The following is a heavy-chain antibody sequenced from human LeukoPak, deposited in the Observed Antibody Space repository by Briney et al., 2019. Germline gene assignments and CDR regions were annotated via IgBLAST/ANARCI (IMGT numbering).Heavy chain of an antibody. J-gene: IGHJ6*02. V-gene: IGHV3-7*03. CDR2: IKQDGSEK. D-gene: IGHD2-2*01. CDR3: ARESTNYYYGMDV. CDR1: GFTLRSWW. Sequence: PGGSLRLSCVACGFTLRSWWMRGVRQARGRGVEWVANIKQDGSEKYYVDSVKGRFTISRDNAKNSLYLQMNSPRAEDTAVYYGARESTNYYYGMDVWGQGTTVTVSS.